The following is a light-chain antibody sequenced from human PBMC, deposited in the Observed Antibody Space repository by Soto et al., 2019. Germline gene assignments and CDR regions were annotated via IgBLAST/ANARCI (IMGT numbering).Light chain of an antibody. CDR3: QEYGSSPPIT. CDR1: QSVSSN. CDR2: GAS. Sequence: EIVMTQSPATLSVSPGERATLSCRASQSVSSNLAWYQQKPGRAPRLLIYGASSRATGIPDKFSGSGSGTDFTLTISRLEPEDFAVYYCQEYGSSPPITFGQGTRLE. J-gene: IGKJ5*01. V-gene: IGKV3-20*01.